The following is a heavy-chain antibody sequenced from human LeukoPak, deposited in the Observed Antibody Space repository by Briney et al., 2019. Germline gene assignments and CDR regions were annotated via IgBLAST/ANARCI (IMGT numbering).Heavy chain of an antibody. D-gene: IGHD2-15*01. CDR2: ISSSSSYI. CDR3: ARDPLAYCSGGSCNWFDP. V-gene: IGHV3-21*01. J-gene: IGHJ5*02. Sequence: GGSLRLSCVASGFTFSSYSMNWVRQAPGKGLEWVSSISSSSSYIYYADSVKGRFTISRDNAKNSLYLQMNSLRAEDTAVYYCARDPLAYCSGGSCNWFDPWGRGTLVTVSS. CDR1: GFTFSSYS.